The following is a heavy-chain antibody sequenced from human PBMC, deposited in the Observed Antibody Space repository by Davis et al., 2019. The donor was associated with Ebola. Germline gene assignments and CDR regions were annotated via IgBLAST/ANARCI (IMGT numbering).Heavy chain of an antibody. CDR2: ISSSGNTM. V-gene: IGHV3-48*03. Sequence: GESLKISCAASGFNFNTYDMSWVRQAPGKGLEWLSYISSSGNTMYYADSVKGRFTISRDNAKNSLYLQMDSLKDEDRGLYYCVREGGGVVTGLVYWGQGTLVTVSS. D-gene: IGHD2-21*02. CDR1: GFNFNTYD. CDR3: VREGGGVVTGLVY. J-gene: IGHJ4*02.